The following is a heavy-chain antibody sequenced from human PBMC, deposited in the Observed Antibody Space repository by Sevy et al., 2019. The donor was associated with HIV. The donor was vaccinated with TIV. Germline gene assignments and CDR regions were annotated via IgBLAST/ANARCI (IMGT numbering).Heavy chain of an antibody. V-gene: IGHV1-69*06. CDR2: IIPIFGTA. CDR1: GGTFSSYA. CDR3: ARVDVVVVAATPTLGAFDI. Sequence: ASVKVSCKASGGTFSSYAISWVRQAPGQGLEWMGGIIPIFGTANYAQKFQGRVTITANKSTSTAYMELSSLRSEDTAVYYCARVDVVVVAATPTLGAFDIWGQGTMVTVSS. J-gene: IGHJ3*02. D-gene: IGHD2-15*01.